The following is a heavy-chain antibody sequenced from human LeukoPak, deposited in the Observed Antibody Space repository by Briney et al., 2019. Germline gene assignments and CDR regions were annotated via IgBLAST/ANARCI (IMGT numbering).Heavy chain of an antibody. D-gene: IGHD2-2*02. CDR1: GGTFSSYA. J-gene: IGHJ4*02. V-gene: IGHV1-69*01. CDR2: IIPIFGTA. CDR3: ARDLTPYCSSTSCDIWVFDY. Sequence: SVKVSCKASGGTFSSYANSWVRQAPGQGLEWMGGIIPIFGTANYAQKFQGRVTITADESTSTAYMELSSLRSEDTAVYYCARDLTPYCSSTSCDIWVFDYWGQGALVTVSS.